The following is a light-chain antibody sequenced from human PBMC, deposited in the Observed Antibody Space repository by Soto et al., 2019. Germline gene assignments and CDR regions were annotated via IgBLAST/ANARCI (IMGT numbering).Light chain of an antibody. V-gene: IGKV1-6*01. Sequence: ALQMTQSPSSLSASVGDRVTITCRASQDIRTELGWYQQKPGKAPKLLIYGTSTLQSGVPSRFSGSGSVTDFILTISDLQPEDFATYYCLQDYSYPRTFGQGTKVEVK. CDR1: QDIRTE. CDR3: LQDYSYPRT. CDR2: GTS. J-gene: IGKJ1*01.